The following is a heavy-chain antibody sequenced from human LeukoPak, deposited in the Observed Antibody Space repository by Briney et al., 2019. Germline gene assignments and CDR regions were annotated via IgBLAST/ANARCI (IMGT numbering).Heavy chain of an antibody. CDR2: IWYDGSNE. CDR3: AREIWDRGKFYLDS. CDR1: GFTFGHYG. J-gene: IGHJ4*02. D-gene: IGHD3-16*01. Sequence: GGSLRLSCATSGFTFGHYGMHWVRQAPGKGLEWVAVIWYDGSNEYNADSVKGRFTISRDNSKNTLFLQMNTLRAEDTAVYYCAREIWDRGKFYLDSWGQGTLVTVSS. V-gene: IGHV3-33*01.